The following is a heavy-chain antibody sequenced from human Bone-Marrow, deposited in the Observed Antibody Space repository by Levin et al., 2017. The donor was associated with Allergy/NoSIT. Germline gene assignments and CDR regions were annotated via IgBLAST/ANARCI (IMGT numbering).Heavy chain of an antibody. CDR1: GFTFSDYY. D-gene: IGHD3-10*01. Sequence: GGSLRLSCAASGFTFSDYYMSWIRQAPGKGLEWVSDITTSSSNTNYADSVKGRFTISRDNAKNSLYLQMNSLRAEDTAVYYCAREWFGLYYFDYWGQGTLVTVSS. CDR2: ITTSSSNT. V-gene: IGHV3-11*05. J-gene: IGHJ4*02. CDR3: AREWFGLYYFDY.